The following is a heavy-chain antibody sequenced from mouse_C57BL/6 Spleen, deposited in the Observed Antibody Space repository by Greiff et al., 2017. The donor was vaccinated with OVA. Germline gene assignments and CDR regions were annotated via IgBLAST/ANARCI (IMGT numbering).Heavy chain of an antibody. CDR2: IDPNSGGT. D-gene: IGHD4-1*02. J-gene: IGHJ2*01. Sequence: VKLQESGAELVKPGASVKLSCKASGYTFTSYWMHWVKQRPGRGLEWIGRIDPNSGGTKYNEKFKSKATLTVDKPSSTAYMQLSSLTSEHSAVYYCARSLNWDVGNFDYWGQGTTLTVSS. V-gene: IGHV1-72*01. CDR3: ARSLNWDVGNFDY. CDR1: GYTFTSYW.